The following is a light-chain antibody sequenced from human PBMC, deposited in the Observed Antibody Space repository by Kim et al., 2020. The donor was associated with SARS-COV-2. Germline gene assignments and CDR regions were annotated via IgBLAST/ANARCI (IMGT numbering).Light chain of an antibody. CDR3: QQYDSYPWT. CDR1: QTIDSW. V-gene: IGKV1-5*03. Sequence: ASVGDRGTSTGRASQTIDSWLAWYSQAAGKATKRLIYQASGVESGVPSRFSGSGSGTEFTLTISRLQPEDFATYYCQQYDSYPWTFGQGTKVDIK. CDR2: QAS. J-gene: IGKJ1*01.